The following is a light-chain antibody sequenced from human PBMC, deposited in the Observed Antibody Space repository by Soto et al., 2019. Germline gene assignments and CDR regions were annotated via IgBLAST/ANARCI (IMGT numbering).Light chain of an antibody. CDR1: SSDIGQYNY. V-gene: IGLV2-14*01. CDR2: EVS. J-gene: IGLJ1*01. Sequence: QSALTQPASVSGSPGQSITISCTGTSSDIGQYNYVSWYQQHPGKAPKLVIYEVSYRPSGVSKRFSGSKSGNTASLTISGLQAEDEADYYCCSYVGSDIFYVFGTGTKLTVL. CDR3: CSYVGSDIFYV.